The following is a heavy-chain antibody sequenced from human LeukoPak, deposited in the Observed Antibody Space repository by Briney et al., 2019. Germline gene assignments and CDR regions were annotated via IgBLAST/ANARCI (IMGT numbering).Heavy chain of an antibody. Sequence: GGSLRLSCEASGFIFSNYWMSWVRQAPGKGLEWVSSISRSSIYKYYADPMKGRFTISRDNAKNSVYLQVNSLRAEDTAVYYCAKDPTHFRVWDDYDSNVLNCWGQRTLVTVSS. J-gene: IGHJ4*02. D-gene: IGHD3-22*01. V-gene: IGHV3-21*01. CDR3: AKDPTHFRVWDDYDSNVLNC. CDR1: GFIFSNYW. CDR2: ISRSSIYK.